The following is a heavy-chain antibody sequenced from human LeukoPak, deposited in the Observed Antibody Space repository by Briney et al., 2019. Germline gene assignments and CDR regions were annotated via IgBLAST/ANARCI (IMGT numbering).Heavy chain of an antibody. V-gene: IGHV5-51*01. CDR1: GYSFTSYW. CDR2: IYPGDSDT. Sequence: GESLKISCKGSGYSFTSYWIGWVCQMPGKGLEWMGIIYPGDSDTIYSPSFQGQVTISADKSISTAYLQWSSLKASDTAMYYCARHGGGYCRSTSCYLFDPWGQGTLVTVSS. D-gene: IGHD2-2*01. CDR3: ARHGGGYCRSTSCYLFDP. J-gene: IGHJ5*02.